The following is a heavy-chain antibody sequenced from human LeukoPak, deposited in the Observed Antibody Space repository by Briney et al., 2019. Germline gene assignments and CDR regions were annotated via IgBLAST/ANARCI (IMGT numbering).Heavy chain of an antibody. Sequence: PSETLSLTCAVYGGSFSGYYWSWIRQPPGKGLEWIGEINHSGSTNYNPSLKSRVTISVDTSKNQFSLKLSSVTAADTAVYYCARGGRITMVRGTLNKPAYYFDYWGQGTLVTVSS. D-gene: IGHD3-10*01. J-gene: IGHJ4*02. V-gene: IGHV4-34*01. CDR2: INHSGST. CDR3: ARGGRITMVRGTLNKPAYYFDY. CDR1: GGSFSGYY.